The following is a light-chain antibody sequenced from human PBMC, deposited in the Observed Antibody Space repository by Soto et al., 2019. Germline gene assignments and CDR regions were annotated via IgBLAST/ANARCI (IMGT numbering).Light chain of an antibody. CDR1: QSVSSSY. CDR2: GAS. CDR3: QQYDSSPIT. Sequence: EIVLTQSPGTLSLSPGERATLSCRGSQSVSSSYLAWYQQKPGQAPSLLIYGASRRATGIPDRFSGSGSGTDFTLTISRLEPEDFAVYYCQQYDSSPITFGQGTRLEIK. V-gene: IGKV3-20*01. J-gene: IGKJ5*01.